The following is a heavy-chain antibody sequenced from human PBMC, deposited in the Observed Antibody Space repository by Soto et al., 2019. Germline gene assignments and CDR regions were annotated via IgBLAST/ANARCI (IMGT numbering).Heavy chain of an antibody. Sequence: AQPKSLTSTVAGGSISSGGYYWTWIRQPPGTGLEWIGEINHSGSTNYNPSLKSRVTISVDTSKNQFSLKLTSVTAADTAVYYCARDKITGLFDYWGQGTLVTVSS. D-gene: IGHD2-8*02. CDR1: GGSISSGGYY. J-gene: IGHJ4*02. CDR3: ARDKITGLFDY. CDR2: INHSGST. V-gene: IGHV4-39*07.